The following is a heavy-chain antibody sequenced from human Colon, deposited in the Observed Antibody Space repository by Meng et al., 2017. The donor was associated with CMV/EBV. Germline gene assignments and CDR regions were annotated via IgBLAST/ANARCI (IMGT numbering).Heavy chain of an antibody. V-gene: IGHV4-39*07. CDR1: GGSISTSSYF. Sequence: GSLRLSCTVSGGSISTSSYFWGWNRQPPGKGLEWIATIDYSGSTDYNPSLQRRVAMSVDTSKNQFSLNVTSVTAADTAVYYCMNRAYSQGQDFWGQGMLVTVSS. J-gene: IGHJ4*02. D-gene: IGHD5-12*01. CDR3: MNRAYSQGQDF. CDR2: IDYSGST.